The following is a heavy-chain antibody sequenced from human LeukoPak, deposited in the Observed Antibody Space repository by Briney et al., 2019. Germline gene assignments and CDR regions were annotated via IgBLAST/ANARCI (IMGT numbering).Heavy chain of an antibody. CDR3: ARDQGYGMDV. V-gene: IGHV4-59*01. CDR2: IYYSGST. J-gene: IGHJ6*02. Sequence: SETLPLTCTVSGGSISSYYWSWIRQPPGKGLEWIGYIYYSGSTNYNPSLKSRVTISVDTSKNQFSLNLSSVTAADTAVYYCARDQGYGMDVWGQGTTVTVSS. CDR1: GGSISSYY.